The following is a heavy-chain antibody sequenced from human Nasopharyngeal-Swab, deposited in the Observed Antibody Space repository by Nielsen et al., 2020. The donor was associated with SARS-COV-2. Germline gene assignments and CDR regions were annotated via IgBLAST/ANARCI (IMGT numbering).Heavy chain of an antibody. V-gene: IGHV3-11*05. D-gene: IGHD1-14*01. CDR1: GFTFSDHY. J-gene: IGHJ6*02. CDR3: ARGLSITYFYYGMDV. CDR2: LSASGSYR. Sequence: GESLKISCVASGFTFSDHYMTWIRQAPGKGMEWVSFLSASGSYRNHADSAKGRFTISRDNAKNSLYLEMESLRVEDTAVYYCARGLSITYFYYGMDVWGQGTSVTVSS.